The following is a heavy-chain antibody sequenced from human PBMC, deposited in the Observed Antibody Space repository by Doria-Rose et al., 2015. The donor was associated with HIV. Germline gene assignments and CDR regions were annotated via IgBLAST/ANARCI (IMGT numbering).Heavy chain of an antibody. Sequence: YYMHWVRQAPGQGLEWMGIINPSGDYTTYAQKFQGRVTMTRDTSTRTVYMELSSLRSEDTAVYYCAREDGDYDWFDPWGQGTLVTVSS. D-gene: IGHD4-17*01. CDR1: YY. V-gene: IGHV1-46*01. CDR3: AREDGDYDWFDP. J-gene: IGHJ5*02. CDR2: INPSGDYT.